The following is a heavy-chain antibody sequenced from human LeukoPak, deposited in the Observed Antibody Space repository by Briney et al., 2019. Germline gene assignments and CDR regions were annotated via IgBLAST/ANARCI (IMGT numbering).Heavy chain of an antibody. D-gene: IGHD3-3*01. Sequence: ASVKVSCKASGYTFTGYYMHWVRQAPGQGLEWMGWINPNSGGTNYAQKLQGRVTMTTDTSTSKAYMELRSLRSDDTAVYYCARASGFWSGYYSYYFDYWGQETLVTVSS. CDR3: ARASGFWSGYYSYYFDY. V-gene: IGHV1-2*02. CDR1: GYTFTGYY. CDR2: INPNSGGT. J-gene: IGHJ4*02.